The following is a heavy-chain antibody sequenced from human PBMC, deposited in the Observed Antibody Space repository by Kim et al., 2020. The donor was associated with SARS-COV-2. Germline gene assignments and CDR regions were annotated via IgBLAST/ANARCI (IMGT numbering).Heavy chain of an antibody. CDR2: IIPIFGTA. CDR3: ARDSQAYCGGDCYQSLDY. CDR1: GVTFSSYA. V-gene: IGHV1-69*13. Sequence: SVKVSCKASGVTFSSYAISWVRQAPGQGLEWMGGIIPIFGTANYAQKFQGRVTITADESTSTAYMELSSLRSEDTAVYYCARDSQAYCGGDCYQSLDYWGQGTLVTVSS. J-gene: IGHJ4*02. D-gene: IGHD2-21*02.